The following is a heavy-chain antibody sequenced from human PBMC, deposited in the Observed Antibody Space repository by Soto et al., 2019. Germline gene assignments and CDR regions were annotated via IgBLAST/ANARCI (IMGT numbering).Heavy chain of an antibody. CDR3: ARDAAAAGIDWYFDL. CDR2: ISYDGSNK. D-gene: IGHD6-13*01. J-gene: IGHJ2*01. Sequence: QVQLVESGGGVVQPGRSLRLSCAASGFTFSSYAMHWVHQAPGKGLEWVAVISYDGSNKYYADSVKGRFTISRDNSKNTLYLQMNSLRAEDTAVYYCARDAAAAGIDWYFDLWGRGTLVTVSS. V-gene: IGHV3-30-3*01. CDR1: GFTFSSYA.